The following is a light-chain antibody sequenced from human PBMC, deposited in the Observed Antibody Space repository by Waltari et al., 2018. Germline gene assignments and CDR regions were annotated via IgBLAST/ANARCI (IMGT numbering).Light chain of an antibody. Sequence: QSALTQPASLSGSPGQSITISCTGTSRDVGSSNLVSWYQQHPGKAPKLIIYEGSKRHSGVSSRFAGSKSGSTASLTISGLQPEDEADYYCCSYAGLGTYVFGSGTKVTVL. CDR1: SRDVGSSNL. CDR2: EGS. J-gene: IGLJ1*01. V-gene: IGLV2-23*01. CDR3: CSYAGLGTYV.